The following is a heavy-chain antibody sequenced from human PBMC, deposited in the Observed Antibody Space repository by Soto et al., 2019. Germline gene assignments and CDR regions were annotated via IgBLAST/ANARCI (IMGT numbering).Heavy chain of an antibody. CDR1: GFTFDDYT. J-gene: IGHJ6*02. D-gene: IGHD3-9*01. Sequence: PGGSLRLSCAASGFTFDDYTMHWVRQAPGKGLEWVSLISWDGGSTYYADSVKGRFTISRDNSKNSLYLQMNSLRTEDTALYYCAKGNVLRYFDWSAYGMDVWGQGTTVTVS. CDR2: ISWDGGST. V-gene: IGHV3-43*01. CDR3: AKGNVLRYFDWSAYGMDV.